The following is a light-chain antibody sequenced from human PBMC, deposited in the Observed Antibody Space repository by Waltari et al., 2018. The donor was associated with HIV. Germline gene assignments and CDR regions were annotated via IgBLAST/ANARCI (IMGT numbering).Light chain of an antibody. Sequence: DIQMTQSPSSLSASVGDRVTITCHASQDIKNYLNWYQQKPGKAPELLIYDASILETGVTSRFSASGYGTHFTFIVRSLQPEDFETYYCQQYDSLPPAFGQGTRLDIK. CDR2: DAS. V-gene: IGKV1-33*01. CDR3: QQYDSLPPA. CDR1: QDIKNY. J-gene: IGKJ5*01.